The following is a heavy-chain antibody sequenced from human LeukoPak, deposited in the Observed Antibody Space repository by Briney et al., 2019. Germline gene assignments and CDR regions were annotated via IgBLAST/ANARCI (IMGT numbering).Heavy chain of an antibody. CDR2: MNPNSGNT. V-gene: IGHV1-8*01. CDR3: AGEVRGLGAFDI. D-gene: IGHD3-10*01. CDR1: GYTFTSYD. Sequence: ASVKVSCKASGYTFTSYDINWVRQATGQGLEWMGWMNPNSGNTGYAQKFQGRVTMTRNTSISTAYMELSSLRSEDTAVYYCAGEVRGLGAFDIWGQGTMVTVSS. J-gene: IGHJ3*02.